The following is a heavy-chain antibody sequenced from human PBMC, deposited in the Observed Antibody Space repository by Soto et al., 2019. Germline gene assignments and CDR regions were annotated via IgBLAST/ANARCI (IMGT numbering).Heavy chain of an antibody. Sequence: EVQLVESGGGIVQPGGSLRLSCAASGFTFNSYWIHWVRQAPGKGLVWVSRINMDGSTTTYADSVKGRFTISRDNAKNMVYVQMNSLRAEDTAVYYCARGMRGGYGMDVWGQGTTVNVSS. CDR2: INMDGSTT. CDR1: GFTFNSYW. V-gene: IGHV3-74*03. J-gene: IGHJ6*02. CDR3: ARGMRGGYGMDV. D-gene: IGHD2-15*01.